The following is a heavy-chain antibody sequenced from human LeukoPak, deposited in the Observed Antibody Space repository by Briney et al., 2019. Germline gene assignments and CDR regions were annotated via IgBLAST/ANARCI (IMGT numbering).Heavy chain of an antibody. D-gene: IGHD3-22*01. CDR3: ARAAPRITMIVVGEDYFDY. CDR2: IHHSGST. V-gene: IGHV4-31*03. CDR1: GGSISSGGYF. Sequence: SQTLSLTCTVSGGSISSGGYFWSWIRQHPGKGLEWIGYIHHSGSTYYNPSLRSRVTISVNTPKNQFSLKLSSVTAADTAVYYCARAAPRITMIVVGEDYFDYWGQGTLVTVSS. J-gene: IGHJ4*02.